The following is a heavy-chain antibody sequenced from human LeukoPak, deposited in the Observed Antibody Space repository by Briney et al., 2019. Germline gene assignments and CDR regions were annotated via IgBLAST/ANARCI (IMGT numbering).Heavy chain of an antibody. CDR2: ITDSGGDT. D-gene: IGHD6-6*01. J-gene: IGHJ4*02. CDR1: GFTYSTYA. Sequence: PGGSLRLSCAASGFTYSTYAMSWVRQAPGKGLEWISAITDSGGDTYYADSVKGRFTISRDNSKNALYLQMNSLRAEDTAVYYCAKGSRASRPYYFDYRGQGTLVTVSS. CDR3: AKGSRASRPYYFDY. V-gene: IGHV3-23*01.